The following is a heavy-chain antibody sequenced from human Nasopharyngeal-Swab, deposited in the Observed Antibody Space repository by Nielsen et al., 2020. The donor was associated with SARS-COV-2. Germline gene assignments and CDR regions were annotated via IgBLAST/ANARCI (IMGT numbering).Heavy chain of an antibody. CDR2: IRSKGNNYAT. J-gene: IGHJ4*02. CDR3: TRCGGGCYSGRDY. D-gene: IGHD2-15*01. V-gene: IGHV3-73*01. CDR1: GFTFSDSA. Sequence: GGSLRLSCAASGFTFSDSAIHWVRQASGDGLEWVARIRSKGNNYATAYPASVKGRFIIFRDDPTNTAYLQMNSLKTEDTAMYYCTRCGGGCYSGRDYWGQGTLVTVSS.